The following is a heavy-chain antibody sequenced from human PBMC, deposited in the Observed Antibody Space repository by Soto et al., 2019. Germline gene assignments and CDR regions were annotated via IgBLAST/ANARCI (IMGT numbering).Heavy chain of an antibody. Sequence: GGSLRLSCAASGFTLSSYSMNWVRQAPGKGLEWVSSISSSSSYIYYADSVKGRFTISRDNAKNSLYLQMNSLRAEDTAVYYCARLVLRFLEWSQGAFDIWGQGTMVTVSS. J-gene: IGHJ3*02. CDR2: ISSSSSYI. CDR3: ARLVLRFLEWSQGAFDI. CDR1: GFTLSSYS. V-gene: IGHV3-21*01. D-gene: IGHD3-3*01.